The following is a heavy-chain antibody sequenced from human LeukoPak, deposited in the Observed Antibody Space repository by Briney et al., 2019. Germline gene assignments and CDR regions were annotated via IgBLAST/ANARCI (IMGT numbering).Heavy chain of an antibody. J-gene: IGHJ4*02. V-gene: IGHV3-66*01. CDR2: IYSGGST. CDR1: GFTVSSNY. Sequence: GGSLRLSCAASGFTVSSNYMTWVRQAPGKGLEWVSVIYSGGSTYHADSVKGRFTISRDDSKNTLFLQMNSLRAEDTAVYYCAREDYYFDSSGTHYFDYWGQGTLVTVSS. CDR3: AREDYYFDSSGTHYFDY. D-gene: IGHD3-22*01.